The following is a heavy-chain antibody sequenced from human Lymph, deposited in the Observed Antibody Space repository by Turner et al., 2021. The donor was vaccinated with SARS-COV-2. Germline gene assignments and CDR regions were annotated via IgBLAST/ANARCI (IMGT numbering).Heavy chain of an antibody. CDR2: IWYDGTNK. J-gene: IGHJ4*02. CDR1: GFTFSIYG. Sequence: QVQLVESGGGVVQPGRSLRLSCAASGFTFSIYGMHWVRQAPGKGREWVAVIWYDGTNKYYADSVKGRFTISRDNSKNTLYLQMNRLRGEDTAVYYCARGSGAGDYWGQGTLVTVSS. D-gene: IGHD7-27*01. V-gene: IGHV3-33*01. CDR3: ARGSGAGDY.